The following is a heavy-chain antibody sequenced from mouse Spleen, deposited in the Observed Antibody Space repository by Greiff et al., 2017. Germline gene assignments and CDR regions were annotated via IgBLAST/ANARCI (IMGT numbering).Heavy chain of an antibody. J-gene: IGHJ4*01. CDR3: ARSPMITNAMDY. CDR1: GYTFTNYW. V-gene: IGHV1-63*02. Sequence: VNLVESGAELVRPGTSVKISCKASGYTFTNYWLGWVKQRPGHGLEWIGDIYPGGGYTNYNEKFKGKATLTADTSSSTAYMQLSSLTSEDSAVYFCARSPMITNAMDYWGQGTSVTVSS. D-gene: IGHD2-4*01. CDR2: IYPGGGYT.